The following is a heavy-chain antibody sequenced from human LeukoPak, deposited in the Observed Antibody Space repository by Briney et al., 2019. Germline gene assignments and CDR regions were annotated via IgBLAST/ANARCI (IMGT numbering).Heavy chain of an antibody. CDR2: ISPTGSDR. J-gene: IGHJ4*02. Sequence: GGSLRLSCTVSGLTFSTSGFNWVRQAPRKGLAWVASISPTGSDRYHADSIKCRFTISRDNANNFLYLQMNSLRAEDTAVYYCATETNGRHYDYWGQGTLLTVSS. CDR3: ATETNGRHYDY. CDR1: GLTFSTSG. D-gene: IGHD1-14*01. V-gene: IGHV3-21*06.